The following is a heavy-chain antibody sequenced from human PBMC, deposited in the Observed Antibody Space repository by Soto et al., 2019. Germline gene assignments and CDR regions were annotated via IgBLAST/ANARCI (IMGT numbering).Heavy chain of an antibody. V-gene: IGHV4-4*02. CDR1: GGSISDNW. CDR3: ARHVAMPRTRGFDY. J-gene: IGHJ4*02. D-gene: IGHD2-15*01. CDR2: IYHSGTT. Sequence: QVQLQESGPGLVKPSGTLSLTCAVAGGSISDNWWSWVRQAPGKGLEGIGEIYHSGTTYYNPSLKGGGIILVAKSASQISVTLSSVTAAYTSVYYCARHVAMPRTRGFDYWGQGALVAVSS.